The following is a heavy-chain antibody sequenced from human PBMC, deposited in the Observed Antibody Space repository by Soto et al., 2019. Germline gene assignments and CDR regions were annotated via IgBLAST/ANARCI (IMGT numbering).Heavy chain of an antibody. CDR3: ARERRDGYNYDY. D-gene: IGHD5-12*01. V-gene: IGHV3-21*01. CDR1: GFTFSSYS. Sequence: EVQLVESGGGLVKPGGSLRLSCAASGFTFSSYSMNWVRQAPGKGLEWVSSISSSSYIYYADSVKGRFTISRDNAKNSLYLQMNSLRAEDTAVYYCARERRDGYNYDYWGQGTLVTVSS. CDR2: ISSSSYI. J-gene: IGHJ4*02.